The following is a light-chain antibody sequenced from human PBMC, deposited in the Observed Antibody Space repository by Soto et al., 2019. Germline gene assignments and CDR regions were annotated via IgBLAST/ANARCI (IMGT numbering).Light chain of an antibody. V-gene: IGKV1-33*01. CDR2: DAS. CDR1: QDIRNY. Sequence: IHMTQSPSSLSASVGDIVTITCQASQDIRNYLNWYQQKPGKAPKLLIYDASNLETGVPSRFSGSGSGTDFTFTISCLQAEDIIRDCCEVSENLPHTFAQ. CDR3: EVSENLPHT. J-gene: IGKJ5*01.